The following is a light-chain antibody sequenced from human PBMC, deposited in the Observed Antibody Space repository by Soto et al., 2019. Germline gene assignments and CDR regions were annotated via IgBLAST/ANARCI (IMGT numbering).Light chain of an antibody. V-gene: IGKV3-20*01. Sequence: EIVLTQSPGTLSLSPGERATLSCRASQTITRSFLAWYQQKRGQAPRLVIYGASSRATGIPERFSGSASGTDFTLAINRLEPEDFAVYYCHQYGVSPWTFGRGTKVEIK. CDR1: QTITRSF. J-gene: IGKJ1*01. CDR2: GAS. CDR3: HQYGVSPWT.